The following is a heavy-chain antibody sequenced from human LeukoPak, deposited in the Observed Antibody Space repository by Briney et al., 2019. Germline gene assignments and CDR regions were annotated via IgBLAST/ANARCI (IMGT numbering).Heavy chain of an antibody. CDR1: GGTFSSYA. J-gene: IGHJ4*02. CDR3: ARNRDPPDY. CDR2: IIPIFGTA. Sequence: GSLVKVSCKASGGTFSSYAISWVRQAPGQGLEWMGGIIPIFGTANYAQKFQGRVTMTRDTSTSTVYMELSSLRSEDTAVYYCARNRDPPDYWGQGTLVTVSS. V-gene: IGHV1-69*05.